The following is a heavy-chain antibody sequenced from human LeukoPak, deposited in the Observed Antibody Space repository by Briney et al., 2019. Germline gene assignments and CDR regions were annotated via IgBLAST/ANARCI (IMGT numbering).Heavy chain of an antibody. CDR2: IKQDGSEK. J-gene: IGHJ4*02. CDR1: GFTFSSYW. V-gene: IGHV3-7*01. Sequence: PGGSLRLSCAASGFTFSSYWMSWVRHAPGRGLEWVANIKQDGSEKYYVDSVKGRFTISRDNAKNSLYLQMNSLRAEDTAVYYCARDRILRYFDWLLFDAAPDIPLDYWGQGTLVTVSS. D-gene: IGHD3-9*01. CDR3: ARDRILRYFDWLLFDAAPDIPLDY.